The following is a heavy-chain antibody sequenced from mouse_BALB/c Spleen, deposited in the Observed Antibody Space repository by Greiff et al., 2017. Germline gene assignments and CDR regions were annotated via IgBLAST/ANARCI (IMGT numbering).Heavy chain of an antibody. Sequence: LQESGPELVKPGASVKISCKTSGYTFTEYTMHWVKQKPEQGLEWIGYISPGNGDIKYNEKFKGKATLTADKSSSTAYMQLNSLTSEDSAVYFCTTVVAYYAMDYWGQGTSVTVSS. D-gene: IGHD1-1*01. V-gene: IGHV1S53*02. CDR3: TTVVAYYAMDY. CDR2: ISPGNGDI. J-gene: IGHJ4*01. CDR1: GYTFTEYT.